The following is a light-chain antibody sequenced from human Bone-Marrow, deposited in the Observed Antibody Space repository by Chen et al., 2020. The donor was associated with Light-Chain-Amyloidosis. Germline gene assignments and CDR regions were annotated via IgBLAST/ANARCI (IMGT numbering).Light chain of an antibody. V-gene: IGKV3-20*01. CDR2: GSS. J-gene: IGKJ4*01. CDR1: QTISSNY. Sequence: EIVLTQCPGPLSLSPGEGANLSCRASQTISSNYLTWYKKKFGQAPRLIIYGSSSRATGIPAMFTGSGSGTDFTLTINRLEPEDLAMYDCQQYGTSPLTFGGGTKVEIK. CDR3: QQYGTSPLT.